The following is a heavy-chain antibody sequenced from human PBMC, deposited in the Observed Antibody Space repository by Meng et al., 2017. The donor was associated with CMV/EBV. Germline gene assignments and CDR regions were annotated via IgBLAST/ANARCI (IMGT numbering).Heavy chain of an antibody. CDR1: GFTVSSNS. J-gene: IGHJ4*02. V-gene: IGHV3-53*01. D-gene: IGHD6-13*01. Sequence: LSCAAYGFTVSSNSIGRVPKAPRKGLEWVAVSYGGGSTYYADSVKGRFTIYRDNSKNTLYLQMNSLRAEDTAVYYCARKGIGYYFDYWGQGTLVTVSS. CDR3: ARKGIGYYFDY. CDR2: SYGGGST.